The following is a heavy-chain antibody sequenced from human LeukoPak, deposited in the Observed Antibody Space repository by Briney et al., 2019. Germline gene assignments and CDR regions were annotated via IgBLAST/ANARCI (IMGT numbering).Heavy chain of an antibody. CDR3: ATVGATTAGGSDF. CDR1: GYTFTDYN. V-gene: IGHV1-2*02. D-gene: IGHD1-26*01. J-gene: IGHJ4*02. CDR2: ISPYSGDT. Sequence: ASAKVSCKASGYTFTDYNMHWVRQAPGQALEWMGWISPYSGDTNYAQTFQGRITLTRDTSITTAYMEVYSLRSDDTAIYYCATVGATTAGGSDFWGQGTLVTVSS.